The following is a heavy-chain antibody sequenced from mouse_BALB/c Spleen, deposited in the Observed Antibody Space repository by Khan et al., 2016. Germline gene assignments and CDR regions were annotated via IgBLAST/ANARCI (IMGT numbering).Heavy chain of an antibody. CDR2: ISYSGST. D-gene: IGHD2-14*01. V-gene: IGHV3-2*02. J-gene: IGHJ3*01. CDR3: ARNGNRYERTWFAY. Sequence: EVQLQESGPGLVKPSQSLSLTCTVTGYSITSDYAWNWIRQFPGNKLEWMGYISYSGSTSYNPSLKSRISITRDTSKNQFFLQLNSVTTEDTATCYCARNGNRYERTWFAYWGQGTLVTVSA. CDR1: GYSITSDYA.